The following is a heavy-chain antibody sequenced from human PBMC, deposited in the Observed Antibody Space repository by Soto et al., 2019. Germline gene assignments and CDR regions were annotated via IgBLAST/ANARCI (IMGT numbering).Heavy chain of an antibody. Sequence: SETLSLTCTVSGGSISSYYWSWIRQPPGKGLEWIGYIYYSGSTNYNPSLKSRVTISVDTSKNQFTLKLSSVTAADTAVYYCARHQRIAAAGLDYWGQGTLVTVSS. CDR2: IYYSGST. CDR1: GGSISSYY. CDR3: ARHQRIAAAGLDY. V-gene: IGHV4-59*08. D-gene: IGHD6-13*01. J-gene: IGHJ4*02.